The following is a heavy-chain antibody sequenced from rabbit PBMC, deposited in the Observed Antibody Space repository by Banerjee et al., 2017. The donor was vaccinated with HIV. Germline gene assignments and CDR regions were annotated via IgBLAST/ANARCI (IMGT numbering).Heavy chain of an antibody. CDR1: DLDFSSSYW. CDR3: ARAVPYGGYGYDL. Sequence: QEQLVESGGDLVQPEGSLTLTCKASDLDFSSSYWICWVRQAPGKGLEWIGCIYTESDNTYYASWVNGRFTISKTSSTTVTLQMTSLTAADTATYFCARAVPYGGYGYDLWGPGTLVTVS. CDR2: IYTESDNT. V-gene: IGHV1S45*01. D-gene: IGHD6-1*01. J-gene: IGHJ6*01.